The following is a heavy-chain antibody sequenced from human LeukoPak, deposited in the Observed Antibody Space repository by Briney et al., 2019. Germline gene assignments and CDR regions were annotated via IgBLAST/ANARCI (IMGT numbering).Heavy chain of an antibody. D-gene: IGHD3-10*01. Sequence: SQTLSLTFAISGDSVSSNSAAWNWFRQSPSRGLEWLGRTYHRSNWVYGYGGSVIGRISINPDTSKNQFSLHLNSVTPEDTAVYYCTRDRAGFQKPWFLFDYWGQGSLVTVSS. CDR2: TYHRSNWVY. J-gene: IGHJ4*02. V-gene: IGHV6-1*01. CDR1: GDSVSSNSAA. CDR3: TRDRAGFQKPWFLFDY.